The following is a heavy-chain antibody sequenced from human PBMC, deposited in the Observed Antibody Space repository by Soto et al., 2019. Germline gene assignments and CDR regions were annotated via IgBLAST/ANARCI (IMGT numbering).Heavy chain of an antibody. Sequence: SETLSLTCTVPGASISGFYWSWIRKSAGKGLEWIGRIYATGTTDYNPSLKSRVMMSVDTSKRQFSLKLRSVTAADTAVYYCVRDGTKTLRDWFDPWGQGISVTVS. CDR1: GASISGFY. V-gene: IGHV4-4*07. CDR2: IYATGTT. D-gene: IGHD1-1*01. CDR3: VRDGTKTLRDWFDP. J-gene: IGHJ5*02.